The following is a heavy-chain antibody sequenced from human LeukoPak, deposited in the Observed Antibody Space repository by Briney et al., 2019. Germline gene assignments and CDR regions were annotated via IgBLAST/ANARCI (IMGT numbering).Heavy chain of an antibody. D-gene: IGHD3-22*01. CDR3: ARDTRDDSSGYIPYYYYYYMDV. J-gene: IGHJ6*03. Sequence: SVKVSCKASGGTFCSYAISWVRQAPGQGLEWMGGIIPIFGTANYAQKFQGRVTITTDESTSTAYMELSSLRSEDTAVYYCARDTRDDSSGYIPYYYYYYMDVWGKGTTVTVSS. CDR1: GGTFCSYA. CDR2: IIPIFGTA. V-gene: IGHV1-69*05.